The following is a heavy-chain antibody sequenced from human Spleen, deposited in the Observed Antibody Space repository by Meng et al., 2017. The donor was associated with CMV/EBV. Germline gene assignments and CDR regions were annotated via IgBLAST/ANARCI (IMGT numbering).Heavy chain of an antibody. J-gene: IGHJ3*02. V-gene: IGHV4-34*01. CDR3: ARASFSGSYLGVFDI. D-gene: IGHD1-26*01. CDR2: INHSGST. Sequence: SETLSLTCAVYGGSFSGYYWSWIRQPPGKGLEWIGEINHSGSTNYNPSLKSRLTISVDTSKNQFSLKLSSVTAADTAVYYCARASFSGSYLGVFDIWGQGTMVTVSS. CDR1: GGSFSGYY.